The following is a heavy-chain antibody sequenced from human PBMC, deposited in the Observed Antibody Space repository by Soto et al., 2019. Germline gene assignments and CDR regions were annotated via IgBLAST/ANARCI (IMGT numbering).Heavy chain of an antibody. Sequence: SETLSLTCAVSGGSISSSNWWSWVRQPPGKGLEWIGEIYDSGSTNYNPSVKSRVTISVDKSKNQFSLKLSTVTAADAAVYYCARHVRQQLRYYYYGLDVWVRVPAVTVSS. CDR1: GGSISSSNW. CDR3: ARHVRQQLRYYYYGLDV. CDR2: IYDSGST. V-gene: IGHV4-4*02. J-gene: IGHJ6*02. D-gene: IGHD6-13*01.